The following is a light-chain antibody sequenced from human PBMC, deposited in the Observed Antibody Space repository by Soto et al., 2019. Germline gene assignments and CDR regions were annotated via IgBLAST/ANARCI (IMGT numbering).Light chain of an antibody. Sequence: QSVLAQPPSASGTPGQRVTISCSGSNSNIGRNDVTWYQQVPGTAPQCLIYSNDQRPSGVPDRISGSRSGTSASLAISGLQSGDESQYYCAAWAYTLRARVFGGCTQLNVL. CDR3: AAWAYTLRARV. V-gene: IGLV1-44*01. CDR1: NSNIGRND. J-gene: IGLJ2*01. CDR2: SND.